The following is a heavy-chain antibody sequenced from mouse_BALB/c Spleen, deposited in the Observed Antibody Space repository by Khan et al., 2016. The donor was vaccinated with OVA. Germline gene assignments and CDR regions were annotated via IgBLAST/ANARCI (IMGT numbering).Heavy chain of an antibody. CDR1: GYSITSGYS. Sequence: EVQLQESGPDLVKPSQSLSLTCTVTGYSITSGYSWHWIRQFPGNKLEWMGYIHYSGSTNYNPSLKSRISITRATSKNQFFMQLNSVPTEDTATYYYARWDYYGSSSFAYWGQGTLVTVSA. CDR3: ARWDYYGSSSFAY. CDR2: IHYSGST. V-gene: IGHV3-1*02. D-gene: IGHD1-1*01. J-gene: IGHJ3*01.